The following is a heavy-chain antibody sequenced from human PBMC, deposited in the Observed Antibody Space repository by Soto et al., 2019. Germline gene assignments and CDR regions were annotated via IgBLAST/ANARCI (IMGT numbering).Heavy chain of an antibody. J-gene: IGHJ6*02. CDR1: GFTFSSYA. D-gene: IGHD4-17*01. Sequence: GGSLRLSCAASGFTFSSYAMNWVRQTQEKGLEWVSSISSTSSYTHYSDSVKGRFTISRDNANNSLFLQMNSLRAEDTATYYCARVTDYGDYGDYGMDVWGQGTTVTVSS. CDR3: ARVTDYGDYGDYGMDV. V-gene: IGHV3-21*01. CDR2: ISSTSSYT.